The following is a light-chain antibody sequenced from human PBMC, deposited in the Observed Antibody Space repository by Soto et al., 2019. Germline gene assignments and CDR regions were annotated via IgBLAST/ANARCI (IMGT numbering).Light chain of an antibody. V-gene: IGKV3-15*01. CDR1: QTISNR. Sequence: EVVMTQSPATLSVAPGERATLSCRASQTISNRLAWYQQKPGQAPRLLIYGASTRATGIPDRFRGSGSGTEFTLTISRLQSGDFAVYYCQQYSDWPPWPFGQGTKVEIK. J-gene: IGKJ1*01. CDR3: QQYSDWPPWP. CDR2: GAS.